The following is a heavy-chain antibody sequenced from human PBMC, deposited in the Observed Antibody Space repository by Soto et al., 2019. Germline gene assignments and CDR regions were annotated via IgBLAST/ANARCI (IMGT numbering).Heavy chain of an antibody. Sequence: GGSLRLSCAASGFTFSSYAMHWVRQAPGKGLEWVAVISYDGSNKYYADSVKGRFTISRDNSKNTLYLQMNSLRAEDTAVYYCARDAGWHFDYWGQATLVTVSS. V-gene: IGHV3-30-3*01. D-gene: IGHD6-19*01. J-gene: IGHJ4*02. CDR1: GFTFSSYA. CDR2: ISYDGSNK. CDR3: ARDAGWHFDY.